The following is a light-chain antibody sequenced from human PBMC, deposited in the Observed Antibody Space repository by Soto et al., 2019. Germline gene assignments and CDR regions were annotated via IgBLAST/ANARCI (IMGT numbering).Light chain of an antibody. V-gene: IGLV4-60*02. CDR3: ETWVSNTRV. CDR1: SGHSSYI. Sequence: QSVLTQSSSASASLGSSVKLTCTLSSGHSSYIIAWHKQQPGKAPPYLMKLEGSGSYNKGSGVPHRFSGSSSGADRYLTISLLHCEDEADYYCETWVSNTRVFGRGTKLTVL. J-gene: IGLJ3*02. CDR2: LEGSGSY.